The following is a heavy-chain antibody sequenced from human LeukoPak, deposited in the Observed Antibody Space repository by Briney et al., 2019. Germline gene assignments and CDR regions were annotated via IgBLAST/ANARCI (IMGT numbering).Heavy chain of an antibody. CDR1: GCTFSRYA. Sequence: GGALTLSCAASGCTFSRYARTWVRRAPGKGLEGVSPICDSGDKSYYPDSVKGRFTISRDLSKDTLFLEMHNLRAEDTAVYYCAKGRALWTYDFDSWGQGTLVTVSS. V-gene: IGHV3-23*01. CDR2: ICDSGDKS. J-gene: IGHJ4*02. CDR3: AKGRALWTYDFDS. D-gene: IGHD3/OR15-3a*01.